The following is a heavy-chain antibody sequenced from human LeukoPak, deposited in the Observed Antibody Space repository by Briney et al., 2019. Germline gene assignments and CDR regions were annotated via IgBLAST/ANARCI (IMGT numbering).Heavy chain of an antibody. CDR2: IYSGGST. V-gene: IGHV4-4*07. J-gene: IGHJ4*02. Sequence: SETLSLACTVSGGSISSYYWSWIRQPAGKGLEWIGRIYSGGSTNYNPSLKSRVTMSVDSSNNQFSLKLSSVTAADTAVFYCARENTGSYREFDYWGQGTLVTVSS. D-gene: IGHD1-26*01. CDR1: GGSISSYY. CDR3: ARENTGSYREFDY.